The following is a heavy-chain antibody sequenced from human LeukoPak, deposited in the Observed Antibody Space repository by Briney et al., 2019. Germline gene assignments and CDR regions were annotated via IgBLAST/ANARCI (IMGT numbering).Heavy chain of an antibody. V-gene: IGHV3-30*03. Sequence: GGSLTLSCAASGFTFSSYGMHWVRQAPGKGLEWVAVISYDGSNKYYADSVKGRFTISRDNSKNTLYLQMNSLRAEDTAVYYCAQWYSSAFDYWGQGTLVTVSS. D-gene: IGHD6-19*01. CDR3: AQWYSSAFDY. J-gene: IGHJ4*02. CDR1: GFTFSSYG. CDR2: ISYDGSNK.